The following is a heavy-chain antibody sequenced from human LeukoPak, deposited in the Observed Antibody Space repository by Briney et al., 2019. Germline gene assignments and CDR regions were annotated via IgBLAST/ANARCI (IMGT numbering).Heavy chain of an antibody. Sequence: GGSLRLPYAASGFTFNSCEMNWVRQAPGKGLEWVSYISSSGSTIYYADSVKGRFTISRDNAKNSLYLQMNSLRAEDTAVYYCERGSGYRGYGSWGQGTLVTVSS. CDR2: ISSSGSTI. V-gene: IGHV3-48*03. CDR3: ERGSGYRGYGS. CDR1: GFTFNSCE. J-gene: IGHJ5*02. D-gene: IGHD5-12*01.